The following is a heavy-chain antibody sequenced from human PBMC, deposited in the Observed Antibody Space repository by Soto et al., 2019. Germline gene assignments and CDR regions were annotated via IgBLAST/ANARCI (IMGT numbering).Heavy chain of an antibody. CDR1: GFTFSSYA. Sequence: PGGSLRLSCAASGFTFSSYAMSWVRQAPGKGLEWVSAISGSGGSTYYADSVKGRFTISRDNSKNTLYLQMNSLRAEDTAVYYCASAASHGDYTLAPVLGPLSLWGQGTLVTVSS. D-gene: IGHD4-17*01. CDR2: ISGSGGST. V-gene: IGHV3-23*01. CDR3: ASAASHGDYTLAPVLGPLSL. J-gene: IGHJ4*02.